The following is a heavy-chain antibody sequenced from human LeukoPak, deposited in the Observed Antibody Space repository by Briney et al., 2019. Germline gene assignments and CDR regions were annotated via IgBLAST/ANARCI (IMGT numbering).Heavy chain of an antibody. J-gene: IGHJ4*02. CDR1: GYTFTYYY. D-gene: IGHD6-19*01. CDR3: ARSPSGWYGDY. V-gene: IGHV1-2*06. CDR2: INPNRGGT. Sequence: ASVKVSCKASGYTFTYYYMHWVRQAPGQGPEWMGRINPNRGGTSSARKFQGRVTVTRDTSISTVYMELSRLTSDDTAVYYCARSPSGWYGDYWGQGTLVTVSS.